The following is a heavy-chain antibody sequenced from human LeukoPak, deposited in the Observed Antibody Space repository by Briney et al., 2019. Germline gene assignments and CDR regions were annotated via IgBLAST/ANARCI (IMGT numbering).Heavy chain of an antibody. V-gene: IGHV1-8*03. J-gene: IGHJ3*02. D-gene: IGHD1-7*01. CDR2: MNPNSGNT. Sequence: GASVKVSCKASGYTFTSYDINWVRQATGQGLEWMGWMNPNSGNTGYAQKFQGRVTTTRNTSISTAYMELSSLRSEDTAVYYCAISYNWNYGYGAFDIWGQGTMVTVSS. CDR3: AISYNWNYGYGAFDI. CDR1: GYTFTSYD.